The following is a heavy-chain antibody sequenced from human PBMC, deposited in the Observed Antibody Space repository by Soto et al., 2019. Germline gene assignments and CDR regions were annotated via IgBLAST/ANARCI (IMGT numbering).Heavy chain of an antibody. V-gene: IGHV3-23*01. CDR3: ARFFGSAFDY. Sequence: GGSLRLSCAASGFTFSSYAMSWVRQAPGKGLEWVSAISGSGGSTYYADSVKGRFTISRDNAKTSLYLQMDSLRNEDTAVYYCARFFGSAFDYWGQGTLVTVSS. J-gene: IGHJ4*02. CDR2: ISGSGGST. CDR1: GFTFSSYA. D-gene: IGHD6-19*01.